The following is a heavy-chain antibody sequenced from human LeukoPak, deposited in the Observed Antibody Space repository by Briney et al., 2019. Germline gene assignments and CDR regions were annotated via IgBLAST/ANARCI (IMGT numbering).Heavy chain of an antibody. D-gene: IGHD5-24*01. CDR2: IYYSGST. J-gene: IGHJ4*02. Sequence: SETLSLTCTVPGGSISSYYWSWIRQPPGKGLEWIGYIYYSGSTNYNPSLKSRVTISVDTSKNQFSLKLSSVTAADTAVYYCASSRGDGYKYPYYFDYWGQGTLVTVSS. CDR3: ASSRGDGYKYPYYFDY. V-gene: IGHV4-59*08. CDR1: GGSISSYY.